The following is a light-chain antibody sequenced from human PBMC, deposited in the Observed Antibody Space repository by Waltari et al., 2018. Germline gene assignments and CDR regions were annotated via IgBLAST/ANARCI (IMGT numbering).Light chain of an antibody. V-gene: IGKV3-20*01. CDR3: QHYGSSDT. J-gene: IGKJ2*01. CDR1: QSVGSRY. CDR2: AAS. Sequence: ELVLTQSPGTLSLSPGERATLSCRASQSVGSRYLAWYQQKSGQAPRLLIYAASARATGIPDRFTGSGSGTDFTLTISRLEPEDSAVYYCQHYGSSDTFGQGTKLEI.